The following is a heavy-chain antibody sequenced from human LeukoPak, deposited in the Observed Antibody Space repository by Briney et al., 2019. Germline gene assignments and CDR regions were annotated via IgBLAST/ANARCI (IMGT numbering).Heavy chain of an antibody. CDR3: ARVAGYPTSLYYYYYMDV. D-gene: IGHD5-12*01. Sequence: SETLSLTCAVYLGSFSGYSWSSIRQPPGKGLECIGEINHSGSTKYNPSPKSRVTISVDTSKNQFSLKLSSVNVADTGVYYCARVAGYPTSLYYYYYMDVWGKGTTVTVSS. J-gene: IGHJ6*03. V-gene: IGHV4-34*01. CDR2: INHSGST. CDR1: LGSFSGYS.